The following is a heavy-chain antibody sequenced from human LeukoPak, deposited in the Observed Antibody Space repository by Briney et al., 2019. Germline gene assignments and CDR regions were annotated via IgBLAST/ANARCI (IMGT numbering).Heavy chain of an antibody. J-gene: IGHJ4*02. V-gene: IGHV1-69*05. CDR3: ARVNYYDSSGYYHFDY. CDR1: GGTFSSYA. D-gene: IGHD3-22*01. CDR2: IIAIFGTA. Sequence: GASVKVSCKASGGTFSSYAIIWVRQAPGQGLEWMGGIIAIFGTANYAQKFQGRVTSTTDEPTRTDYTELSSLRSEDTAVYSCARVNYYDSSGYYHFDYWGQGTLVTVSS.